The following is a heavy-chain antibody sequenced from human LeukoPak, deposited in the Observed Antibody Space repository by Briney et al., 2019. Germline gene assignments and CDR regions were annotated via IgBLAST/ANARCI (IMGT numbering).Heavy chain of an antibody. CDR1: GGSINSYY. J-gene: IGHJ3*02. D-gene: IGHD3-22*01. CDR2: IYDSGST. CDR3: ACLTTADAFDI. Sequence: SETLSLTCTVSGGSINSYYWSWIRQPPGKGLEWVGYIYDSGSTNYNPSLKSRVTISVDTSKNQFSLKLSSVTAADTAVYYCACLTTADAFDIWGQGTMVTVSS. V-gene: IGHV4-59*01.